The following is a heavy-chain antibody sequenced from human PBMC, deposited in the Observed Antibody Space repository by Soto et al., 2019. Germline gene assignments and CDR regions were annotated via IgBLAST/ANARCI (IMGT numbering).Heavy chain of an antibody. CDR2: ISSSSSYI. CDR1: GFTFSSYS. D-gene: IGHD3-22*01. J-gene: IGHJ3*01. Sequence: PGGSLRLSCAASGFTFSSYSMNWVRQAPGKGLECVSSISSSSSYIYYADSVKGRFTISRDNAKNSLYLQMNSLRAEDTAVYYCAREKLYYYDSSGPLAWGQGTMVTVSS. CDR3: AREKLYYYDSSGPLA. V-gene: IGHV3-21*01.